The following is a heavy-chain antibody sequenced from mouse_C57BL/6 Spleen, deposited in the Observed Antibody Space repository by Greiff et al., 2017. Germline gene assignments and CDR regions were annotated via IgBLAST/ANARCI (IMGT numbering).Heavy chain of an antibody. V-gene: IGHV5-17*01. D-gene: IGHD2-4*01. J-gene: IGHJ4*01. CDR2: ISSGSSTI. CDR3: ARNYDYAYYYAMDY. CDR1: GFTFSDYG. Sequence: EVMLVESGGGLVKPGGSLKLSCAASGFTFSDYGMHWVRQAPEKGLEWVAYISSGSSTIYYADTVKGRFTISRDNAKNTLFLQMTSLRSEDTAMYYCARNYDYAYYYAMDYWGQGTSVTVSS.